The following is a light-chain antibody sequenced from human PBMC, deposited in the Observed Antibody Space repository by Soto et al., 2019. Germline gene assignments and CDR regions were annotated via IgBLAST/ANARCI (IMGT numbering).Light chain of an antibody. CDR1: SSNIGNNY. Sequence: QSVLTQPPSVSAAPGQKVTISCSGSSSNIGNNYVSWYQQLPGTAPKLLIYDNNERPSGSPDRFSGSKSGTSATLGITGLQTGDEADYYCATWDSSLSAGVFGGGTKLTVL. CDR2: DNN. V-gene: IGLV1-51*01. CDR3: ATWDSSLSAGV. J-gene: IGLJ2*01.